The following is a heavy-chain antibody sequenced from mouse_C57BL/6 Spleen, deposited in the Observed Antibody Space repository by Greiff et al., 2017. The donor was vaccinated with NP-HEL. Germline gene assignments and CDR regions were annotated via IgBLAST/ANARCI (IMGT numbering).Heavy chain of an antibody. Sequence: DVMLVESGGGLVKPGGSLKLSCAASGFTFSSYAMSWVRQTPEKRLEWVATISDGGSYTYYPDNVKGRFTISRDNAKNNLYLQMSHLKSEDTAMYYCARAGYYGSNYFDYWGQGTTLTVSS. CDR2: ISDGGSYT. J-gene: IGHJ2*01. V-gene: IGHV5-4*03. CDR3: ARAGYYGSNYFDY. D-gene: IGHD1-1*01. CDR1: GFTFSSYA.